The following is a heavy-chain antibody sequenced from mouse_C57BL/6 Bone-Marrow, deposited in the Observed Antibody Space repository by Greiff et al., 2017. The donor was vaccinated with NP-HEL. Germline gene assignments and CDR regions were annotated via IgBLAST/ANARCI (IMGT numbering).Heavy chain of an antibody. V-gene: IGHV1-18*01. CDR3: ARSGFWYFDV. J-gene: IGHJ1*03. Sequence: EVQLQQSGPELVKPGASVKIPCKASGYTFTDYSMDWVKQSHGKSLEWIGAINPNNGGTIYNQKFKGKATLTVDQSSSTAYMELRSLTSEDTAVYYCARSGFWYFDVGGTGTTVTVSS. CDR2: INPNNGGT. CDR1: GYTFTDYS. D-gene: IGHD3-1*01.